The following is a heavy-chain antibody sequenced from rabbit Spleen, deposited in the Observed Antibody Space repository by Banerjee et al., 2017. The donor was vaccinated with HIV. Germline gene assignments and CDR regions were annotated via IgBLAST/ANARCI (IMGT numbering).Heavy chain of an antibody. CDR3: ARDTSSSFSSYGMDL. CDR1: GFDLNNYYY. J-gene: IGHJ6*01. Sequence: QSLEESGGGLVQPEGSLTLTCTASGFDLNNYYYMCWVRQAPGKGLEWIACIYGGGSGSTYYASWAKGRFTISETSSTTVTLQMTSLTAADTATYFCARDTSSSFSSYGMDLWGPGTLVTVS. CDR2: IYGGGSGST. V-gene: IGHV1S40*01. D-gene: IGHD1-1*01.